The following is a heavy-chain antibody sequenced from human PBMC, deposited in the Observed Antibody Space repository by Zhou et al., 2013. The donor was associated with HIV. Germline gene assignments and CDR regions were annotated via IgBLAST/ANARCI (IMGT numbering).Heavy chain of an antibody. CDR2: IIPILGIA. CDR1: GGTFSSYA. Sequence: QVQLVQSGAEVKKPGSSVKVSCKASGGTFSSYAISWVRQAPGQGLEWMGRIIPILGIANYAQKFQGRVTITADKSTSTAYMELSSLRSEDTAVYYCASTYYYDSSGYSPFGYWGQGTLVTVSS. D-gene: IGHD3-22*01. V-gene: IGHV1-69*04. J-gene: IGHJ4*02. CDR3: ASTYYYDSSGYSPFGY.